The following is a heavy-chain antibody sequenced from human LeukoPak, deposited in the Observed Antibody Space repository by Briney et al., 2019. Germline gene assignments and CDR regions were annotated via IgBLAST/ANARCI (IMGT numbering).Heavy chain of an antibody. J-gene: IGHJ4*02. D-gene: IGHD4-11*01. V-gene: IGHV4-38-2*02. CDR3: ARHPYSRGYFDY. CDR2: IYHSGST. Sequence: SETLSLTCTVSGYSISSGYYWGRIRQPPGKGLEWIGSIYHSGSTYYNPSLKSRVTISVDTSKNQFSLKLSSVTAADTAVYYCARHPYSRGYFDYWGQGTLVTVSS. CDR1: GYSISSGYY.